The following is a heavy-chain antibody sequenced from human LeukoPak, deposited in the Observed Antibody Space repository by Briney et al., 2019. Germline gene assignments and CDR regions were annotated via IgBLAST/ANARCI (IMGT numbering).Heavy chain of an antibody. J-gene: IGHJ4*02. CDR2: IKQDGSEK. CDR1: GFTFSSYW. CDR3: ARDGDYYDSTGDY. V-gene: IGHV3-7*01. D-gene: IGHD3-22*01. Sequence: GGSLRLSCAASGFTFSSYWMSWVRQAPGKGLEWVANIKQDGSEKYYVDSVKGRFTISRDNAKNSLYLQMNSLRAEDTAVYYCARDGDYYDSTGDYWGQGTLVTVSS.